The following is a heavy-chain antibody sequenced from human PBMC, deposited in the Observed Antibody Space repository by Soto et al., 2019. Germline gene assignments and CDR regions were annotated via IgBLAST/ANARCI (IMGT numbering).Heavy chain of an antibody. CDR3: ARGVVVAANGEYYFDA. V-gene: IGHV4-34*01. J-gene: IGHJ4*02. CDR1: GGSFSGYY. Sequence: QVQLQQWGAGLLKPSETLSLTSAVYGGSFSGYYWSWIRQPPGKGLEWIGEINHSGSTNYNPSLKSRVTISVDTSKNQFSLKLSSVTDADTAVYYCARGVVVAANGEYYFDAWGQGTLVTVSS. D-gene: IGHD2-15*01. CDR2: INHSGST.